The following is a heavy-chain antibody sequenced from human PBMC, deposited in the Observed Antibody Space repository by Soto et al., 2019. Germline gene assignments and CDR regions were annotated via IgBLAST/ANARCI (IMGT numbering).Heavy chain of an antibody. CDR3: AKAYCGGDCYPILGY. J-gene: IGHJ4*02. D-gene: IGHD2-21*02. CDR2: ISYDGSNK. CDR1: GFTFSSYD. Sequence: QVQLVESGGGVVQPGKSLRLSCAASGFTFSSYDMHWVRQAPGKGLEWVAVISYDGSNKYYVDSVKGRFTISRDNSNTLYLQMNSLRAEDTAVYYCAKAYCGGDCYPILGYWGQGTLGIVSS. V-gene: IGHV3-30*18.